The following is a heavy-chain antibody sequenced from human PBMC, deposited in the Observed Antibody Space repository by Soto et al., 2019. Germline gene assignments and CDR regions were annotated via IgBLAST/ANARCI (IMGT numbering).Heavy chain of an antibody. V-gene: IGHV4-59*01. CDR3: AREGPAANWVAKTHAFDI. Sequence: SETLSLTCTVSGGSISSYYWSWIRQPPGKGLEWIGYIYYSGSTNYNPSLKSRVTISVDTSKNQFSLKLSSVTAADTAVYYCAREGPAANWVAKTHAFDIWGQGTMVTVSS. CDR1: GGSISSYY. D-gene: IGHD2-2*01. J-gene: IGHJ3*02. CDR2: IYYSGST.